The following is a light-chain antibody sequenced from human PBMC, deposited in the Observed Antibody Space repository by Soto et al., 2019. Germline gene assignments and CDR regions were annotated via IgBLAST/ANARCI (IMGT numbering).Light chain of an antibody. V-gene: IGLV1-47*01. Sequence: QAVVTQPPSASGTPGQRVTISCSGSSSNIGSNYVYWYQQLPGTAPKRLIYRNNQRPSGVPDRFSGSKSGTSASLAISGLRSEDEADYYCAAWDDSLSGSWVFGGGTKVTVL. CDR1: SSNIGSNY. CDR3: AAWDDSLSGSWV. J-gene: IGLJ3*02. CDR2: RNN.